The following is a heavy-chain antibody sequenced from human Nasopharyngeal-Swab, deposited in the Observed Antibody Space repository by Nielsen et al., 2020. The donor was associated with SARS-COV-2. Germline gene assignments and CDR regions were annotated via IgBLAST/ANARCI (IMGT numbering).Heavy chain of an antibody. CDR2: IYYSGST. D-gene: IGHD5-12*01. CDR3: AKQNSGYDYDDNYYYYYMDV. V-gene: IGHV4-59*01. Sequence: SETLSLTCTVSGGSISSYYWSWIRQPPGKGLEWIGYIYYSGSTKYNPSLKSRVTISVDTSKNQFSLNLNSVTAADTAVYYCAKQNSGYDYDDNYYYYYMDVWGQGTTVTVSS. J-gene: IGHJ6*03. CDR1: GGSISSYY.